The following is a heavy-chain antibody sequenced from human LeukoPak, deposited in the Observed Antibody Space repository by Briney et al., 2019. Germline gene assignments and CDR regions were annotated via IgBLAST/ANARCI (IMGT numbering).Heavy chain of an antibody. CDR2: ISSNGGSR. CDR3: VVQGWVFRAPTQYYFDY. V-gene: IGHV3-64D*06. J-gene: IGHJ4*02. D-gene: IGHD1-1*01. Sequence: GGSLRLSCSAAGFTFSSYAMHWVRQAPGKGLEYVSSISSNGGSRYYADSVKGRFTISRDNSKNTLYLQMSSLRAEDTAVYYCVVQGWVFRAPTQYYFDYWGQGTLVTVSS. CDR1: GFTFSSYA.